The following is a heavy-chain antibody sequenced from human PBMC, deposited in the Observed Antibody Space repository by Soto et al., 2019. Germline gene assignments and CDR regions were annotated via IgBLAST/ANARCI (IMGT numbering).Heavy chain of an antibody. J-gene: IGHJ4*02. D-gene: IGHD6-13*01. CDR3: ARFSSSWYGRIDY. Sequence: QVQLVESGGGVVQPGRSLRLSCAASGFTFSSYCMHWVRQAPGKGLEWVAVIWYDGSNKYYADSVKGRFTISRDNSKNTLYLQMNSLRAEDTAVYFCARFSSSWYGRIDYWGQGTLVTVSS. V-gene: IGHV3-33*01. CDR1: GFTFSSYC. CDR2: IWYDGSNK.